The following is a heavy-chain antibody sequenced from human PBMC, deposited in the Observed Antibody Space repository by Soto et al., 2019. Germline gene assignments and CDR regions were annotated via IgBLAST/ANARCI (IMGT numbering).Heavy chain of an antibody. CDR2: MNPNSGST. CDR3: ARRNIAWYTLDY. CDR1: GYTFTSHD. D-gene: IGHD6-13*01. J-gene: IGHJ4*02. Sequence: QVQLVQSGAEVKKPGASVKVSCRASGYTFTSHDVNWVRQATGQGLEWMGWMNPNSGSTGYAQKFHGRITMTRNTSITTAYMERSSLRSEDTAVYYCARRNIAWYTLDYWGQGTLVAVSS. V-gene: IGHV1-8*01.